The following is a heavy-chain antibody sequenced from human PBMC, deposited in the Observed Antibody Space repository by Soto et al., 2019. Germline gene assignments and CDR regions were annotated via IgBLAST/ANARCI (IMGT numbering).Heavy chain of an antibody. V-gene: IGHV4-59*08. D-gene: IGHD6-19*01. CDR1: GGSISSYY. J-gene: IGHJ4*02. CDR3: ARHVQWLVSFDY. Sequence: QVQLQESGPGLVKPSETLSLTCTVSGGSISSYYWSWIRQPPGQGLEWFGYIYYSGSTNYNPSLKSRVTIAVDTSKKQCSLKPSSVTAADTAVYYGARHVQWLVSFDYWGQGTLVTVSS. CDR2: IYYSGST.